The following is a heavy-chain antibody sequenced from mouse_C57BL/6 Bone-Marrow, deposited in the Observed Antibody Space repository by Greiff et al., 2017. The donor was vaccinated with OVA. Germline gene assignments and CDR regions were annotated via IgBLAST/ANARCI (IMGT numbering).Heavy chain of an antibody. CDR3: ARSGYYGSSFPYFDV. Sequence: VHLVESGPELVKPGASVKLSCKASGYTFTSYDINWVKQRPGQGLEWIGWIYPRDGSTKYNEKFKGKATLTVDTSSSTAYMELHSLTSEDSAVYFCARSGYYGSSFPYFDVWGTGTTVTVSS. CDR1: GYTFTSYD. J-gene: IGHJ1*03. V-gene: IGHV1-85*01. CDR2: IYPRDGST. D-gene: IGHD1-1*01.